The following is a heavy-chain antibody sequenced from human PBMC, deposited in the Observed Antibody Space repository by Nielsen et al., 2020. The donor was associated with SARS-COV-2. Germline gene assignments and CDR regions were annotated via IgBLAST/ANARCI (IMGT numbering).Heavy chain of an antibody. D-gene: IGHD5-18*01. V-gene: IGHV1-46*01. CDR1: GYTFTNYY. CDR3: ARGGYSYGYWVGGPAIRTKNFDY. Sequence: ASVKVSCKASGYTFTNYYMHWVRQAPGQGLEWMGLMNPSGGNTSFAQKFQGRVTMTRDTSTSKVYMELSSLRSEDTAVYYCARGGYSYGYWVGGPAIRTKNFDYWGQGTLVTVSS. CDR2: MNPSGGNT. J-gene: IGHJ4*02.